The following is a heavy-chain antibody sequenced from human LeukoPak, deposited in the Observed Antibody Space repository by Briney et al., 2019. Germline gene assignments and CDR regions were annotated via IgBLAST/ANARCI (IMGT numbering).Heavy chain of an antibody. V-gene: IGHV1-24*01. CDR2: FDPEDGET. CDR1: GYTLTELS. J-gene: IGHJ4*02. Sequence: ASVKVSCKVSGYTLTELSMHWVRQAPGKGLEWMGGFDPEDGETIYAQKFQSRVTMTEDTTTDTAYMELSSLRSEDTAEYYCATRGPIMITFGGVTGDYWGQGTLVTVSS. D-gene: IGHD3-16*01. CDR3: ATRGPIMITFGGVTGDY.